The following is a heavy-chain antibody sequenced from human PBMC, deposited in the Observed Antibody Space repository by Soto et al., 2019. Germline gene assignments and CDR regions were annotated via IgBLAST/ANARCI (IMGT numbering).Heavy chain of an antibody. Sequence: ASVKVSCKASGYTFTSYYMHWVRQAPGQGLEWMGIINPSGGSTSYAQKFQGRVTMTRDTSTSTVYMELSSLRSEDTAVYYCARDLYGDYGENPLEGAFDTWGQGTMVTLSS. V-gene: IGHV1-46*03. J-gene: IGHJ3*02. D-gene: IGHD4-17*01. CDR2: INPSGGST. CDR1: GYTFTSYY. CDR3: ARDLYGDYGENPLEGAFDT.